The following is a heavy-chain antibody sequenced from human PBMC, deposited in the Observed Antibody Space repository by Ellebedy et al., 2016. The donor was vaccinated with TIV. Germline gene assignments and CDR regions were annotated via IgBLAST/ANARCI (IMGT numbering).Heavy chain of an antibody. V-gene: IGHV3-23*01. Sequence: PGGSLRLSCAASGFTFSSYAMSWVRQAPGKGLEWVSAISGSGGSTYYADSVKGRFTISRDNSKNTLYLQMNSLRAEDTAVYYCARNNEGIAVAGDYYYYGMDVWGQGTTVTVSS. CDR2: ISGSGGST. CDR1: GFTFSSYA. J-gene: IGHJ6*02. CDR3: ARNNEGIAVAGDYYYYGMDV. D-gene: IGHD6-19*01.